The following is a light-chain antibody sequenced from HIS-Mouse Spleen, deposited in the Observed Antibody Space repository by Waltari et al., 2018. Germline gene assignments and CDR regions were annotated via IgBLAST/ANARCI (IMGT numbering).Light chain of an antibody. Sequence: DIQLIQSKSFLAASVGDRVTITCRASQGSSSYLAWYQQKPGKAPKLLIYAASTLQSGVPSRFSGSGSGTEFTLPISSLQPEDFATYYCQQLNSYPPTFGQGTKVEIK. CDR3: QQLNSYPPT. CDR2: AAS. V-gene: IGKV1-9*01. CDR1: QGSSSY. J-gene: IGKJ1*01.